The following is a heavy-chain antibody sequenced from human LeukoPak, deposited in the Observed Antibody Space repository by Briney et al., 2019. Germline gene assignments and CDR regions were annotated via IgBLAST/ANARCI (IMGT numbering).Heavy chain of an antibody. CDR2: FDPEDGET. V-gene: IGHV1-24*01. Sequence: ASVKVSCKVSGYTHTELSMHWVRQAPGKGLEWMGGFDPEDGETIYAQKFQGRVTMTEDTSTDTAYMELSSLRSEDTAVYYCATRYSSGARGSFDYWGQGTLVTVSS. CDR3: ATRYSSGARGSFDY. J-gene: IGHJ4*02. D-gene: IGHD6-19*01. CDR1: GYTHTELS.